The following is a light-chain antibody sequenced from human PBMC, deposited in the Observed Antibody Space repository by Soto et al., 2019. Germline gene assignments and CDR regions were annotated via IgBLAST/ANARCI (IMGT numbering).Light chain of an antibody. V-gene: IGLV1-51*01. CDR1: HSNIGNNF. CDR3: GTWDYSLTAVV. CDR2: DNN. J-gene: IGLJ3*02. Sequence: QSILMQPPSVSAAPGQTVTISCSGSHSNIGNNFVSWYQFVPGAAPQLLIYDNNKRPSGIPDRFSGSKSGTSATLGITGLQTGDEADYYCGTWDYSLTAVVFGGGTKLTVL.